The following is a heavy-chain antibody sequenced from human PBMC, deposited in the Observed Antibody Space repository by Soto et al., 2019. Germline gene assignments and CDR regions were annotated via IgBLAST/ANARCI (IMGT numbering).Heavy chain of an antibody. Sequence: ASVKVCCKASGYTFTNYYMHWVRQAPGQGLEWMGMINPSGGTTSYTQKFQGRVTMTRDTSTSTVYMELSSLRSEDTAVYYCARDLGVGTTEIFDYWGQGTLVTVSS. CDR1: GYTFTNYY. V-gene: IGHV1-46*01. D-gene: IGHD3-16*01. CDR3: ARDLGVGTTEIFDY. J-gene: IGHJ4*02. CDR2: INPSGGTT.